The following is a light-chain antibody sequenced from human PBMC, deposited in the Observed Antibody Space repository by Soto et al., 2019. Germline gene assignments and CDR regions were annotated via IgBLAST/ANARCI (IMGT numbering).Light chain of an antibody. CDR2: EVN. Sequence: QSVLTQPPSASGSPGQSVTISCTRTSNDVGAYNFISWYQQHPGKAPKLMIYEVNKRPSGVPDRFSGSKSGNTASLTVSGLQAEDEADYYCSSYGGSNNLLFGGGTQLTVL. CDR1: SNDVGAYNF. CDR3: SSYGGSNNLL. V-gene: IGLV2-8*01. J-gene: IGLJ2*01.